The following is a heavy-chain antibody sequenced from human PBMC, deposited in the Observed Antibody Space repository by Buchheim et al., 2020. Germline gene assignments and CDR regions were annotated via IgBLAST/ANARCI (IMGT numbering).Heavy chain of an antibody. D-gene: IGHD6-19*01. V-gene: IGHV3-23*01. J-gene: IGHJ4*02. CDR1: GFSFRSYA. CDR3: AKEADSSGWYNDY. Sequence: EVQLLESGGGLVQPGGSLRLSCAASGFSFRSYAMSWVRQAPGKGLEWVSINSGIVGSPYHAASVKGRFTTSTDTSKTTLYLQMNSLRAEDTAVYYCAKEADSSGWYNDYWGQGTL. CDR2: NSGIVGSP.